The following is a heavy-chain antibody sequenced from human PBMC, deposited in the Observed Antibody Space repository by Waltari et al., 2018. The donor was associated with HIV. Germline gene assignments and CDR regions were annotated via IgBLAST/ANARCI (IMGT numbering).Heavy chain of an antibody. CDR3: ATSGVVVVSAAIMGYYYGLDV. J-gene: IGHJ6*02. CDR1: GYPFTSYD. V-gene: IGHV1-8*01. D-gene: IGHD2-2*02. CDR2: MNPNSGAA. Sequence: QVQLVQSGAEVKKPGASVKVSCKASGYPFTSYDVNWVRQATGQGLEWMGWMNPNSGAAGYAQKFQGRVTMTRNTSIGTAFMELSSLRSDDTAVYYCATSGVVVVSAAIMGYYYGLDVWGQGTTVTVSS.